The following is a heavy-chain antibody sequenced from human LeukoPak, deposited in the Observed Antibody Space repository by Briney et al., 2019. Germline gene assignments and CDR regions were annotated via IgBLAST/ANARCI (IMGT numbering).Heavy chain of an antibody. V-gene: IGHV4-4*07. Sequence: TSETLSLTCTASGGSISSYYWSWIRQPAGKGLEWIGRIYTSGSTNYNPSLKSRVTMSVDTSKNQFSLKLSSVTAADTAVYYCARGRDCSGGSCYLDYFDYWGQGTLVTVSS. CDR1: GGSISSYY. J-gene: IGHJ4*02. D-gene: IGHD2-15*01. CDR3: ARGRDCSGGSCYLDYFDY. CDR2: IYTSGST.